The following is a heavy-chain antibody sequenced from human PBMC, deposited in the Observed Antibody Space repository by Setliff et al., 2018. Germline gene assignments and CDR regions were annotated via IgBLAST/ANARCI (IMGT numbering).Heavy chain of an antibody. CDR2: IIPVLGMT. CDR1: GDPFNAYG. V-gene: IGHV1-69*10. Sequence: GASVKVSCKASGDPFNAYGVSWVRQAPGQGLEWMGAIIPVLGMTDYAQKFQGRLTITADQSTTTVYMELSSLRFDDTALYYCARGGPFSVGATPGGFDYWGQGTLVTVSS. D-gene: IGHD1-26*01. J-gene: IGHJ4*02. CDR3: ARGGPFSVGATPGGFDY.